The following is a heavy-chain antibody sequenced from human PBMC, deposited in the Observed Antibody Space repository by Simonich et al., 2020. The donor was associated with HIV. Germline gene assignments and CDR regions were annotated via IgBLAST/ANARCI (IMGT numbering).Heavy chain of an antibody. Sequence: NYNPSLKSRVTISVDKSKNQFSLKLSSVTAADTAVYYCAITAYDYVWGSYRYTPTYFDYWGQGTLVTVSS. CDR3: AITAYDYVWGSYRYTPTYFDY. J-gene: IGHJ4*02. V-gene: IGHV4-61*05. D-gene: IGHD3-16*02.